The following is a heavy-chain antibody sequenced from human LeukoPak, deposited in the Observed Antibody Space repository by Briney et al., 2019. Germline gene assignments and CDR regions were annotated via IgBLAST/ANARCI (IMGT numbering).Heavy chain of an antibody. CDR3: VRARPGYDILTGYFRAFDI. CDR1: GGSISRHY. J-gene: IGHJ3*02. V-gene: IGHV4-59*11. CDR2: IYYSGST. D-gene: IGHD3-9*01. Sequence: SETLSLTCTVSGGSISRHYWGWIRQPPGKGLEWIGYIYYSGSTNYNPSLKRRVTISVDTSKNQFSLKLSSVTAADTAVYYFVRARPGYDILTGYFRAFDIWGQGTMVTVSS.